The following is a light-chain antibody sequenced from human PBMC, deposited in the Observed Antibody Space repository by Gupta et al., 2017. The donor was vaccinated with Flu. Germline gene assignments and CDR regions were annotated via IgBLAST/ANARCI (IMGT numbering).Light chain of an antibody. V-gene: IGLV2-14*04. CDR1: NSYVGGSNH. CDR3: HSYTTISNIWV. CDR2: YDS. J-gene: IGLJ3*02. Sequence: ITTNTTGTNSYVGGSNHFSWYHLPPSTAPKLLIFYDSSRLSVVSHRVSGSNSATTAASTTTRLHAEEEADYYCHSYTTISNIWVFGGGTKLTVL.